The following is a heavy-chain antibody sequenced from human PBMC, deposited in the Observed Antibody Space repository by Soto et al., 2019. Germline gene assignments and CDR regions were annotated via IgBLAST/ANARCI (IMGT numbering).Heavy chain of an antibody. D-gene: IGHD4-17*01. CDR1: GITFINAW. J-gene: IGHJ4*02. CDR2: IKRTANAETP. Sequence: EQQLVESGGGLVKPGESLRLSCGVSGITFINAWMSWVRQAPGKGLEWVARIKRTANAETPDYAAPVKGRFIISRDDSKNMLYLQMNYLKAADTSVYYCLTDPGEYETCWGQGTLVTVSS. CDR3: LTDPGEYETC. V-gene: IGHV3-15*01.